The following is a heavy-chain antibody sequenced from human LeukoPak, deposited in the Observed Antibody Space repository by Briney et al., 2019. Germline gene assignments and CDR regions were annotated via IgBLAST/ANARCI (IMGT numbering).Heavy chain of an antibody. CDR2: ISYDGSNK. J-gene: IGHJ4*02. Sequence: TGGSLRLSCAASGFTFSSYAMHWVRQAPGKGLEWVAVISYDGSNKYYADSVKGRFTISRDNSKNTLYLQMNSLRAEDTAVYYCARDSVAVRGVLDYWGQGTLVTVSS. CDR1: GFTFSSYA. CDR3: ARDSVAVRGVLDY. V-gene: IGHV3-30-3*01. D-gene: IGHD3-10*01.